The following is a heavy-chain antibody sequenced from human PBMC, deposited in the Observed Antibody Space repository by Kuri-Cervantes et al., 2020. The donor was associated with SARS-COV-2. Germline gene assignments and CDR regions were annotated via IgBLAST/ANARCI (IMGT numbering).Heavy chain of an antibody. CDR1: GGSISSSSYY. V-gene: IGHV4-39*07. J-gene: IGHJ4*02. CDR2: IYYSGST. D-gene: IGHD3-3*01. Sequence: SETLSLSCTVSGGSISSSSYYWGWIRQPPGKGLEWIGSIYYSGSTYYNPSLKSRVTISVDTSKNQFSLKLSSVTAADTAVYYCARGSNYDFWSGYSTFDYWGQGTLVTVSS. CDR3: ARGSNYDFWSGYSTFDY.